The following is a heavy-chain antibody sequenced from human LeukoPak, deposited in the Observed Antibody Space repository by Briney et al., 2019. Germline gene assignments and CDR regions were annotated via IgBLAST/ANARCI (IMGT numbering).Heavy chain of an antibody. J-gene: IGHJ4*02. CDR3: ARGGVLKSVDY. V-gene: IGHV4-59*01. CDR2: IYYSGST. Sequence: SETLSLTCTVSGGSISRYYWSWIRQPPGKGLEWIGYIYYSGSTSYNPSLKSRVTISVDTSKNQFSLRLSSVTAADTAVYYCARGGVLKSVDYWGQGTLVAVSS. D-gene: IGHD3-16*01. CDR1: GGSISRYY.